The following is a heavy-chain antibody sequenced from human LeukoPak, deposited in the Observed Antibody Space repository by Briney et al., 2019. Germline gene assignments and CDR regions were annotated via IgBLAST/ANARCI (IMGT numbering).Heavy chain of an antibody. CDR2: IYYSGST. J-gene: IGHJ6*03. CDR1: GASISSSNSY. D-gene: IGHD3-16*01. Sequence: SETLSLTCAVSGASISSSNSYWGWIRQPPGKGLEWIGYIYYSGSTNYNPSLKSRVTISVDTSKNQFSLKLSSVTAADTAVYYCARETSQKGAHYMDVWGKGTTVTISS. CDR3: ARETSQKGAHYMDV. V-gene: IGHV4-61*01.